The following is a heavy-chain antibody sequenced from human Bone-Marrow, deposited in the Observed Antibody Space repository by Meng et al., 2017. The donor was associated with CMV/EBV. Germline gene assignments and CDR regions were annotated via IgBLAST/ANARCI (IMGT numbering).Heavy chain of an antibody. Sequence: CAPSGFTFSDYYMSWIRQAPGKGLDWFSYISSSGSTIYYADSVKGRFTISRDNAKNSLYLQMNSLRAEDTAVYYCARGIFAYRVTDWGQGTLVTVSS. CDR1: GFTFSDYY. J-gene: IGHJ4*02. D-gene: IGHD2-21*01. CDR3: ARGIFAYRVTD. CDR2: ISSSGSTI. V-gene: IGHV3-11*01.